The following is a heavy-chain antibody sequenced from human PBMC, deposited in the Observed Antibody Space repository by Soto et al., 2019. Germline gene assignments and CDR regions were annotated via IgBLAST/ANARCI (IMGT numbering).Heavy chain of an antibody. CDR2: IYPGDSDT. CDR1: GYSFTRYW. V-gene: IGHV5-51*01. J-gene: IGHJ6*02. Sequence: GEALKISCKGSGYSFTRYWIGGVRQMPGKGLEWMGIIYPGDSDTRYSPAFQGQVTISADKSISTAYLQWSSLKASDTAMYYCAAVAVAVFSSKILGTANGMDVWGPGTTVTVSS. CDR3: AAVAVAVFSSKILGTANGMDV. D-gene: IGHD6-19*01.